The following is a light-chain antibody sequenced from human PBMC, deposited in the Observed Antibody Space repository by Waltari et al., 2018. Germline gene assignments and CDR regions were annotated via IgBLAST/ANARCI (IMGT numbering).Light chain of an antibody. CDR1: SSNIGSHY. CDR2: RNN. J-gene: IGLJ3*02. V-gene: IGLV1-47*01. Sequence: QSVLTQPPSASGTPGQRVTISCSGSSSNIGSHYVYWYQHLPGTAPKLLIYRNNQRPSGVPDRFSGSKSGTSASLTISGLRSEDEADYHCATWDESLSVPVVFGGGTKLTVL. CDR3: ATWDESLSVPVV.